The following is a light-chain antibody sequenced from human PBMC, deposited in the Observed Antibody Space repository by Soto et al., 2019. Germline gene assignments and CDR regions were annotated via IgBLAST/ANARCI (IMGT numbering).Light chain of an antibody. CDR1: QSLSGN. V-gene: IGKV3-15*01. J-gene: IGKJ1*01. Sequence: ENELTQSPGTLSLSPGDRATLSCRASQSLSGNYLAWYQQKPGQAPRLLIYGASTRATGIPARFSGSGSGTEFTLTISSLQSEDFAVYYCQQYDNWPQTFGQGTKVDI. CDR3: QQYDNWPQT. CDR2: GAS.